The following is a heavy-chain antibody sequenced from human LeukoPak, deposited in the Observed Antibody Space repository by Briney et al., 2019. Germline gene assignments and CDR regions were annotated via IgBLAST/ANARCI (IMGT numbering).Heavy chain of an antibody. J-gene: IGHJ4*02. D-gene: IGHD4-23*01. CDR3: ARGRPHGNDY. V-gene: IGHV3-74*01. CDR2: IASDGSST. Sequence: GSLRFSCAASGFTFSSYWMNWVRQAPGKGLVWVSRIASDGSSTTYADSVKGRFSISRDNAKNTLYLQMNSLRVEDTAVYYCARGRPHGNDYWGQGTLVTVSS. CDR1: GFTFSSYW.